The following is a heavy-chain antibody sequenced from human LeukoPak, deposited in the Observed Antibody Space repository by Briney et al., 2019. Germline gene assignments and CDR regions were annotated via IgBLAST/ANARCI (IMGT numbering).Heavy chain of an antibody. D-gene: IGHD6-13*01. J-gene: IGHJ4*02. CDR2: IYYSGST. Sequence: SETLSLTCTVSGGSISSYYWSWIRQPPGKGLEWIGYIYYSGSTYYNPSLKSRVTISVDTSKNQFSLKLSSVTAADTAVYYCARHGQQLGRNTSPFDYWGQGTLVTVSS. V-gene: IGHV4-59*08. CDR3: ARHGQQLGRNTSPFDY. CDR1: GGSISSYY.